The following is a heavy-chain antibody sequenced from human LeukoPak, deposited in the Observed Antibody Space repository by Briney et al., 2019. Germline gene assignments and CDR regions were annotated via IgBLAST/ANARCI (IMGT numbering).Heavy chain of an antibody. CDR1: GCSISSYY. Sequence: SETLSLICTLSGCSISSYYWSWIRQPPGRGLKWIGYIYYSGSTSYSPSLRSRVTISVDTSKNQFSLKLSSVTAADTAVYYCARGLAAVSESSGRDAFDIWGQGTMVTVSS. D-gene: IGHD3-22*01. CDR3: ARGLAAVSESSGRDAFDI. V-gene: IGHV4-59*01. J-gene: IGHJ3*02. CDR2: IYYSGST.